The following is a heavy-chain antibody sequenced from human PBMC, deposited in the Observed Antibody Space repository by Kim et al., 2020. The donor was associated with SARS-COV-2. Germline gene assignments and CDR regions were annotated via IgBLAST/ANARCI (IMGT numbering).Heavy chain of an antibody. Sequence: ASVKVSCTASGYTLNTYGISWVRQTPGQGLEWMGWISTYNGETRHAQKLQGRVTMTTDTSTSTAYMELSSLRSDDTAVYYCARVGGAGDYFDFWGQGTLV. CDR1: GYTLNTYG. D-gene: IGHD3-10*01. CDR2: ISTYNGET. J-gene: IGHJ4*02. V-gene: IGHV1-18*01. CDR3: ARVGGAGDYFDF.